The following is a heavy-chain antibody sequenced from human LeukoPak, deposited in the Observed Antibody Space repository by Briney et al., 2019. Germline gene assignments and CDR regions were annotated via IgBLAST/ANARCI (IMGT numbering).Heavy chain of an antibody. J-gene: IGHJ4*02. CDR1: GYTFSSYH. V-gene: IGHV1-46*01. CDR3: ARDSRVVPAAGHYFDS. D-gene: IGHD2-2*01. Sequence: ASVKVSCKASGYTFSSYHMHWVRQAPGQGLEWMGIINPSSGSTSYAQQFQGRVTMTRDTSTSIVYMELSSLRSEDTAVYYCARDSRVVPAAGHYFDSWGQGILVTVCS. CDR2: INPSSGST.